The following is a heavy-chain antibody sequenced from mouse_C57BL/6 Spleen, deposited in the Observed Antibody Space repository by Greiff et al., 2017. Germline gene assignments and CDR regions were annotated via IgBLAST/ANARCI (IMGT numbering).Heavy chain of an antibody. D-gene: IGHD2-4*01. J-gene: IGHJ2*01. V-gene: IGHV1-9*01. CDR3: GRGDRLRFDY. CDR1: GYTITGYW. CDR2: ILPGSGST. Sequence: QVHVKQSGAELMKPGASVKLSCKATGYTITGYWIEWVKQRPGHGLEWIGEILPGSGSTNYNEKFKGKATFTADPSSNTAYMQISRLTNADSAIYCGGRGDRLRFDYWGQGTTLTVSS.